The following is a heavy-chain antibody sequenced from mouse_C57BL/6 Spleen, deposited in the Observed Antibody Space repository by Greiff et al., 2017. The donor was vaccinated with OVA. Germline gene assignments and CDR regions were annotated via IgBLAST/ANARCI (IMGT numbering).Heavy chain of an antibody. J-gene: IGHJ2*01. CDR3: ARGGTTTVVAHFDY. D-gene: IGHD1-1*01. V-gene: IGHV1-50*01. Sequence: QVQLQQPGAELVKPGASVKLSCKASGYTFTSYWMQWVKQRPGQGLEWVGEIDPSDSYTNYNQKFKGKATLTVDTSSSTAYMQLSSRTSEDSAVYYCARGGTTTVVAHFDYWGQGTTLTVSS. CDR1: GYTFTSYW. CDR2: IDPSDSYT.